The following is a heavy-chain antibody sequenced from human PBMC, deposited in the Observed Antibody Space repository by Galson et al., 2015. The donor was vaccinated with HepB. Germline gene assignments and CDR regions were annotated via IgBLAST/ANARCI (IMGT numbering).Heavy chain of an antibody. CDR2: ISYDGSNK. CDR3: AKASKTINYDFWSAPGTFDI. D-gene: IGHD3-3*01. V-gene: IGHV3-30*18. J-gene: IGHJ3*02. Sequence: SLRLSCAASGFTFSSYGMHWVRQAPGKGLEWVAVISYDGSNKYYADSVKGRFTISRDNSKNTLYLQMNSLRAEDTAVYYCAKASKTINYDFWSAPGTFDIWGQGTMVTVSS. CDR1: GFTFSSYG.